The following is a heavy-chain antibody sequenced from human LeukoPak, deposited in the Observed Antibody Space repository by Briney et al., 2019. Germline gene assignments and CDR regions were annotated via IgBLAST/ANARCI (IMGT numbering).Heavy chain of an antibody. CDR1: GFTVSTNY. CDR2: IYSGGST. CDR3: ARDGRNENAFDI. J-gene: IGHJ3*02. V-gene: IGHV3-66*01. D-gene: IGHD1-1*01. Sequence: PGGSLSLSSAASGFTVSTNYMSWVRQAPGKGLEWVSVIYSGGSTDYADSVKGRFTISRDNSKNTVYLQMNSLRAEDTAVYYCARDGRNENAFDIWGQGTMVTVSS.